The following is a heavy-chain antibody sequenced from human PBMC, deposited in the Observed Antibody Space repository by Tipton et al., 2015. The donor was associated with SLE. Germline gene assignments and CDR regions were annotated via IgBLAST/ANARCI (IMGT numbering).Heavy chain of an antibody. CDR3: ARGTSMPMVDWFGQ. D-gene: IGHD2/OR15-2a*01. Sequence: LRLSCTVSGGSISSDYWSWIRQPPGKGLEWIGYIYYSGSTNYNPSLTSRVTISVDTSKNQFSLKLSSVTAADTAVYFCARGTSMPMVDWFGQWGQGTLVTVSS. CDR2: IYYSGST. J-gene: IGHJ5*02. V-gene: IGHV4-59*01. CDR1: GGSISSDY.